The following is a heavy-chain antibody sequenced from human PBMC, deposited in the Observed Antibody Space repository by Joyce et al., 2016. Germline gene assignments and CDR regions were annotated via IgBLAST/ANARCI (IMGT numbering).Heavy chain of an antibody. V-gene: IGHV3-74*01. Sequence: EVQLVESGGDLVQPGGSLRLSCAASGFTFTNYWIHWVRQAPGKGLVWVSRINSDGSSTTYADSVEGRFTISRDNAKNTVYLQMNKLRVEDTAVYYCARGQLTNQHWFDPWGQGTLVTVSS. CDR1: GFTFTNYW. D-gene: IGHD6-6*01. J-gene: IGHJ5*02. CDR2: INSDGSST. CDR3: ARGQLTNQHWFDP.